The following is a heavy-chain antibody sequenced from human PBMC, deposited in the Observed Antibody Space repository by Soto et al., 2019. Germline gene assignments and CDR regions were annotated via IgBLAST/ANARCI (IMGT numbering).Heavy chain of an antibody. CDR1: GYTFTSYG. CDR3: ARDKITYYDFWSGYQKGYYFDY. Sequence: ASVKVSCKASGYTFTSYGISWVRQAPGQGLEWMGWISAYNGNTNYAQKLQGRVTMTTDTSTSTAYMELRSLRSDDTAVYYCARDKITYYDFWSGYQKGYYFDYWGQGTLVTVSS. J-gene: IGHJ4*02. D-gene: IGHD3-3*01. CDR2: ISAYNGNT. V-gene: IGHV1-18*04.